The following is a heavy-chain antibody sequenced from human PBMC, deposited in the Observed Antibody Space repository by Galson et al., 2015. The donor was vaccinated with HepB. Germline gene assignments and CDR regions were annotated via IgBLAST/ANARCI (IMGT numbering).Heavy chain of an antibody. CDR1: GFTFSYYA. D-gene: IGHD6-19*01. CDR2: ISGSGGST. V-gene: IGHV3-23*01. Sequence: SLRLSCAASGFTFSYYAMSWVRQAPGKGLEWVSGISGSGGSTYYADSVKGRFTISRDNSKKTLYLQMNSLRAEDTAVYYCAKDKESGWSPFYFDYWGQGTLVTVSS. J-gene: IGHJ4*02. CDR3: AKDKESGWSPFYFDY.